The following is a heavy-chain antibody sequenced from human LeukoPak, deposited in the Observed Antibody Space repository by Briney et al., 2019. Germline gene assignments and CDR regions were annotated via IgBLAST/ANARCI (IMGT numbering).Heavy chain of an antibody. Sequence: GGSLGLSCAASGFTLSTYWMTWVRQAPGKGLEWVANIRQDGSEKYYVDSVKGRFTISRDNAKNSLFLQMNSLRDEDTAVYYCARSRGPDYWGQGTLVTVSS. CDR1: GFTLSTYW. V-gene: IGHV3-7*04. CDR3: ARSRGPDY. D-gene: IGHD3-16*01. J-gene: IGHJ4*02. CDR2: IRQDGSEK.